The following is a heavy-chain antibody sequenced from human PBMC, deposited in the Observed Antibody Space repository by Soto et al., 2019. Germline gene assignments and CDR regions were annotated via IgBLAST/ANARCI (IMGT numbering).Heavy chain of an antibody. Sequence: QVQLQESGPGLLKPSGTLALSCAVSGDSVGSSNWWTWVRQPPGKGLEWIGDIFHTGITNSNPSLKSRVTMSVDKSKNQFSLKLTSVTAADTAVYYCARTYDSHGYANEIDSCGQGILVTVTS. CDR3: ARTYDSHGYANEIDS. CDR2: IFHTGIT. J-gene: IGHJ4*02. CDR1: GDSVGSSNW. V-gene: IGHV4-4*02. D-gene: IGHD3-22*01.